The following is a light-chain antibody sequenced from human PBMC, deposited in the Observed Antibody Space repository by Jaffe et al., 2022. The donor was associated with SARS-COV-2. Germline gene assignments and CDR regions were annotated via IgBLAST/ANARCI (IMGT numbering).Light chain of an antibody. CDR1: QSLTSN. V-gene: IGKV3-15*01. CDR2: GAS. J-gene: IGKJ1*01. Sequence: EIVMTQSPATLSVSPGERATLSCRASQSLTSNLAWYQQKPGQAPRLLIFGASTRATGIPARFSGSGSGTEFTLTISSLQSEDFAVYYCQQYNFWPGTFGQGTKVEFK. CDR3: QQYNFWPGT.